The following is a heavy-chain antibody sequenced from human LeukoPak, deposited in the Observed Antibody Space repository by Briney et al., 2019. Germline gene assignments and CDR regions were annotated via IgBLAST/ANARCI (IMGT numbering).Heavy chain of an antibody. V-gene: IGHV4-34*01. J-gene: IGHJ4*02. Sequence: PSETLSLTCAVYGGSFSSYYWSWIRQPPGKGLEWIGEINHSGSTSYKPSLKSRVTISVDTSKNQFSLKLSSVTAADTAVYYCAMSITMIIVIIKRPPTIDYWGQGTLVTVSS. CDR2: INHSGST. CDR3: AMSITMIIVIIKRPPTIDY. D-gene: IGHD3-22*01. CDR1: GGSFSSYY.